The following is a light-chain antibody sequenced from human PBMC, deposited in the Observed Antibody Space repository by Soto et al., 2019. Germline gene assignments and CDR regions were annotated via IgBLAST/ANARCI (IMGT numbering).Light chain of an antibody. CDR1: SSNIGNNY. CDR3: GTWDSSLRGV. Sequence: QSVLTQQLSVSAAPGQKVTISCSGSSSNIGNNYVSWYQQLPGTAPKLLIYDNNKRPSGIPDRFSGSKSGTSATLGITGLQTGDEADYYCGTWDSSLRGVFGGGTQLTVL. CDR2: DNN. J-gene: IGLJ3*02. V-gene: IGLV1-51*01.